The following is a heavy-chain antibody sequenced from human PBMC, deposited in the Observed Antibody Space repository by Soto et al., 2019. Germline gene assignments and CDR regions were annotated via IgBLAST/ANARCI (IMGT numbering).Heavy chain of an antibody. CDR3: AKAMVRGVTTGGQYYYGMDV. V-gene: IGHV3-30*18. J-gene: IGHJ6*02. D-gene: IGHD3-10*01. Sequence: PGGSLRLSCAASGFTVSSSYMTWVRQAPGKGLEWVAVISYDGSNKYYADSVKGRFTISRDNSKNTLYLQMNSLRAEDTAVYYCAKAMVRGVTTGGQYYYGMDVWGQGTTVTVSS. CDR1: GFTVSSSY. CDR2: ISYDGSNK.